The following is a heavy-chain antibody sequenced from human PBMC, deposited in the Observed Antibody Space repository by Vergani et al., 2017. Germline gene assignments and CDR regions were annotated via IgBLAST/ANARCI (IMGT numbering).Heavy chain of an antibody. J-gene: IGHJ6*03. V-gene: IGHV3-30*02. D-gene: IGHD3-3*01. Sequence: QVQLVESGGGVVQPGGSLRLSCAASGFTFSSYGMHWVRQAPGKGLEWVAFIRYDGSNKYYADSVKGRFTISRDNSKNTLYLQMNSLRAEDTAVYYCAKDPVFGGTPAYYYYMDVWGKGTTVTVSS. CDR1: GFTFSSYG. CDR2: IRYDGSNK. CDR3: AKDPVFGGTPAYYYYMDV.